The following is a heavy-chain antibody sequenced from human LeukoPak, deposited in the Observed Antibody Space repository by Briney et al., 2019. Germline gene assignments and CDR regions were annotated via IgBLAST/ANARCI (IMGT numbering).Heavy chain of an antibody. CDR3: AKDADDYDFWSGSLSPLNWFDP. V-gene: IGHV3-7*03. Sequence: GGSLRLSCAASGFTFSSYWMSWVRQAPGKGLEWVANIKQDGSEKYYVDSVKGRFTISRDNAKNSLYLQMNSLRAEDTAVYYCAKDADDYDFWSGSLSPLNWFDPWGQGTLVTVSS. CDR2: IKQDGSEK. J-gene: IGHJ5*02. CDR1: GFTFSSYW. D-gene: IGHD3-3*01.